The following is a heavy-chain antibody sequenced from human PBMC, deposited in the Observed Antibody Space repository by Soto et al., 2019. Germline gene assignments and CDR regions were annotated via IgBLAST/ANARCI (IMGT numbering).Heavy chain of an antibody. V-gene: IGHV1-18*04. CDR2: ISAYNGNT. J-gene: IGHJ4*02. CDR1: GYTFTSYG. CDR3: ARDAKYRQWLATFDY. D-gene: IGHD6-19*01. Sequence: QVQLVQSGAEVKKPGASVKVSCKASGYTFTSYGITWVRQAPGQGLEWMGWISAYNGNTNYAQKLQGRVTMTTDTSTSTAYMELRSLRSDDTAVYYCARDAKYRQWLATFDYWGKGTLVTVSS.